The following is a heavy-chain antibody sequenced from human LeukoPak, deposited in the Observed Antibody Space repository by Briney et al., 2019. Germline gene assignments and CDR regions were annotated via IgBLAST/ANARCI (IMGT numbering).Heavy chain of an antibody. CDR1: GDSFNEYY. Sequence: SETLSLTCSVFGDSFNEYYWNWVRQPPGKGLQWIGYIYHNGNSNYNPSLKGRLTISVDTAKNQFSLKLTSVTAADTAVYYCARDGGLQSHFDYWGQGALVTVSS. CDR2: IYHNGNS. CDR3: ARDGGLQSHFDY. J-gene: IGHJ4*02. D-gene: IGHD5-24*01. V-gene: IGHV4-59*01.